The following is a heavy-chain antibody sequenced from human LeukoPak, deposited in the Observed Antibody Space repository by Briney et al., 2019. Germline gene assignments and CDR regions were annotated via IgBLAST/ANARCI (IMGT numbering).Heavy chain of an antibody. V-gene: IGHV1-18*01. D-gene: IGHD3-10*01. CDR1: GYTFTSYG. CDR2: ISAYNGNT. CDR3: ARSPVRGVIGYYYYMDV. Sequence: ASVKVSCKASGYTFTSYGISWVRQAPGQGLEWMGWISAYNGNTNYAQKLQGRVTMTTDTSTSTAYMELRSLRSDDTAVYYCARSPVRGVIGYYYYMDVWGKGTTVTISS. J-gene: IGHJ6*03.